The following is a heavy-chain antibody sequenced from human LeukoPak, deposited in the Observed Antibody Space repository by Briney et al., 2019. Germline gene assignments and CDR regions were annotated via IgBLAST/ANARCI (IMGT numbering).Heavy chain of an antibody. J-gene: IGHJ4*02. D-gene: IGHD3-22*01. Sequence: SETLSLTCTVSGGSISSYYWSWIRQPPGKGLEWIGYIYYSGSTNYNPSLKSRVTISVDTSKDQFSLKLSSVTAADTAVYYCARGDYYYDSSGYYILDYWGQGTLVTVSS. CDR2: IYYSGST. CDR3: ARGDYYYDSSGYYILDY. CDR1: GGSISSYY. V-gene: IGHV4-59*01.